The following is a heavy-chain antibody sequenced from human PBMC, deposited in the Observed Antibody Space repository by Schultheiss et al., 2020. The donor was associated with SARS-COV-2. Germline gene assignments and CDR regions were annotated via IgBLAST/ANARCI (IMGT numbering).Heavy chain of an antibody. CDR2: ISYDGSNK. Sequence: GESLKISCAASGFTFSSYAMHWVRQAPGKGLEWVAVISYDGSNKYYADSVKGRVTISRDSAKNSLYLQMNSLTAEDTAVYYCARLLPSSMRAMDVWGRGTTVTVSS. D-gene: IGHD2-2*01. V-gene: IGHV3-30*04. CDR3: ARLLPSSMRAMDV. J-gene: IGHJ6*02. CDR1: GFTFSSYA.